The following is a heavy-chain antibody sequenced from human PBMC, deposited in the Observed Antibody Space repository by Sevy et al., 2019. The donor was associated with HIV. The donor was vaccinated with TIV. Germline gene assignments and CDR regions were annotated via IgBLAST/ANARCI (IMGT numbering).Heavy chain of an antibody. V-gene: IGHV3-33*01. Sequence: GGSLRLSCAASGFLFSSYGINWVRQAPGKGLEWVAVIWYDGSTKYHAKSMKGRFTISRDNFNNTLYLQMNSLRAGDTAVYYCASERGYSYGYFDFWGQGTLVTVSS. CDR2: IWYDGSTK. J-gene: IGHJ4*02. CDR1: GFLFSSYG. CDR3: ASERGYSYGYFDF. D-gene: IGHD5-18*01.